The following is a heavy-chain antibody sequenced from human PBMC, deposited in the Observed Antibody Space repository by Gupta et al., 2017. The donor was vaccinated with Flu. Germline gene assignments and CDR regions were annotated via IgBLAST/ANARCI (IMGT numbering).Heavy chain of an antibody. CDR1: GFTFNNAW. V-gene: IGHV3-15*01. J-gene: IGHJ6*02. D-gene: IGHD3-10*01. CDR3: TTVSGSYYVDYYYFGMDV. CDR2: IKSRNDGETT. Sequence: EVQLVKSGGGLVKPGGSLRLSCALPGFTFNNAWMSWVRQAPGKGLEWVGRIKSRNDGETTDYAAPVKGRFTISRDDEKNILYLQMNSLKTEDTAVYYCTTVSGSYYVDYYYFGMDVWGQGTTVTVSS.